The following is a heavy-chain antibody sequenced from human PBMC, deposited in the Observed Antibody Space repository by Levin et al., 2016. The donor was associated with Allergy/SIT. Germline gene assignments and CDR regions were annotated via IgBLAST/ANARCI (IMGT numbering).Heavy chain of an antibody. Sequence: ASVKVSCKASGYTFTGHYLHWVRQAPGQGLEWMGWINPNSGGTNYAQKFQGRVTMTRDTSISTAYMELSRLRSDDTAVYYCASPFAAQYSSSSSPYYYYGMDVWGQGTTVTVSS. V-gene: IGHV1-2*02. CDR3: ASPFAAQYSSSSSPYYYYGMDV. CDR2: INPNSGGT. D-gene: IGHD6-13*01. J-gene: IGHJ6*02. CDR1: GYTFTGHY.